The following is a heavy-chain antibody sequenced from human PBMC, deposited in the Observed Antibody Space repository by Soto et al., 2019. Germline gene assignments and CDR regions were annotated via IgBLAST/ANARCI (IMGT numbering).Heavy chain of an antibody. Sequence: GSLKVACRASGYTFTIYAMRWVREAPGQRVEWMGWSNASNGNTKYSQKFQARVTITRDTSVSPAYMDLSSLRSEETAVYYCARSLQIVPVAIDYWGQGTLVTVSS. D-gene: IGHD2-2*02. J-gene: IGHJ4*02. CDR2: SNASNGNT. CDR3: ARSLQIVPVAIDY. CDR1: GYTFTIYA. V-gene: IGHV1-3*01.